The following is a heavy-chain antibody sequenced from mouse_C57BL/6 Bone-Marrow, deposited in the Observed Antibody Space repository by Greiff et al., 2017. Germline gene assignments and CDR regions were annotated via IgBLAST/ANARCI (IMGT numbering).Heavy chain of an antibody. V-gene: IGHV1-82*01. CDR1: GYAFSSSW. D-gene: IGHD2-3*01. CDR3: ARSGWLLFDY. J-gene: IGHJ2*01. Sequence: QVQLQQSGPELVKPGASVKISCKASGYAFSSSWMNWVKQRPGKGLEWIGRIYPGDGDTNYNGKFKGKATLTADKSSSTAYMQLSSLTSEDSAVYVCARSGWLLFDYWGQGTTLTVSS. CDR2: IYPGDGDT.